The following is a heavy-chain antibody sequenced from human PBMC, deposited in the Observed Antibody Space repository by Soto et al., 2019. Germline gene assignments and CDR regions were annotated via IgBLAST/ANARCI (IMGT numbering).Heavy chain of an antibody. D-gene: IGHD3-22*01. CDR1: GGSISSYY. Sequence: SETLSLTCTDSGGSISSYYWSWIRQPPGKGLEWIGYIYYSGSTNYNPSLKSRVTISVDTSKNQFSLKLSSVTAADTAVYYCAIAGSGYYNYWGQGSLVTVSS. CDR2: IYYSGST. V-gene: IGHV4-59*01. CDR3: AIAGSGYYNY. J-gene: IGHJ4*02.